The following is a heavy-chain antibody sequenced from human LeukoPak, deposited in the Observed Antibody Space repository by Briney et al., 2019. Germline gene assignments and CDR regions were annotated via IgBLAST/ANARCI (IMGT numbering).Heavy chain of an antibody. V-gene: IGHV1-2*02. D-gene: IGHD1-26*01. J-gene: IGHJ6*03. CDR1: GYTFTGYY. CDR3: ARVSARYSYMDV. Sequence: GASVKVSCKASGYTFTGYYMHWVRPAPGQGLEWMGWINPNSGGTNYAQKFQGRVTMTRDTSISTAYMELSRLRSDDTAVYYCARVSARYSYMDVWGKGTTVTVSS. CDR2: INPNSGGT.